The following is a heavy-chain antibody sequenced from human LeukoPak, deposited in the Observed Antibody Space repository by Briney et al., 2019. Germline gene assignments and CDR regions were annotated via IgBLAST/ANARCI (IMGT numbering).Heavy chain of an antibody. CDR2: ISGYNGNT. V-gene: IGHV1-18*01. D-gene: IGHD3-22*01. Sequence: ASVTVSCKASGYTFTSYGISWVRQAPGQGGEWMGWISGYNGNTNYAQTLQGRVTMTTDTSTSTAYMELRSLKSDDTAVYYCASLKNYYDSSGYLVTDAFDIWGQGTMVTVSS. CDR1: GYTFTSYG. CDR3: ASLKNYYDSSGYLVTDAFDI. J-gene: IGHJ3*02.